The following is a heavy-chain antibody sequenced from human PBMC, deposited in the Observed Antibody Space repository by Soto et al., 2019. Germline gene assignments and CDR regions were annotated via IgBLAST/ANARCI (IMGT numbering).Heavy chain of an antibody. CDR1: GFTFSSYS. D-gene: IGHD5-18*01. J-gene: IGHJ5*02. CDR3: ASDRGYSYGYVPSSLFDP. V-gene: IGHV3-48*02. CDR2: ISSSSSTI. Sequence: EVQLVESGGGLVQPGGSLRLSCAASGFTFSSYSMNWVRQAPGKGLEWVSYISSSSSTIYYADSVKGRFTISRDNAKNSLYLQMNSLRDEDTAVYYCASDRGYSYGYVPSSLFDPWGQGTLVTVSS.